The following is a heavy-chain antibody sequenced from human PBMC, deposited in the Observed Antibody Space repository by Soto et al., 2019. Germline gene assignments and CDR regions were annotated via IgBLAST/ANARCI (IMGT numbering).Heavy chain of an antibody. D-gene: IGHD3-10*01. Sequence: GGSLRLSGAASGFAVSSNYMSCVRQAPGKGLEWVSVIYSGGSTYYADSVKGRFTISRHNSKNTLYLQMNSLRAEDTAVYYCARDRGYYGSGSQSYYYYYYMDVWGKGTTVTVSS. CDR3: ARDRGYYGSGSQSYYYYYYMDV. CDR1: GFAVSSNY. J-gene: IGHJ6*03. V-gene: IGHV3-53*04. CDR2: IYSGGST.